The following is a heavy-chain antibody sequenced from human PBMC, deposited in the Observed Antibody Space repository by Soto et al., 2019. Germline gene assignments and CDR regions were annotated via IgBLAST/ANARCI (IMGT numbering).Heavy chain of an antibody. CDR1: GYTFTGYY. J-gene: IGHJ5*02. D-gene: IGHD6-13*01. V-gene: IGHV1-2*02. CDR2: INPNSGGT. CDR3: ARRRIASHWFDP. Sequence: ASVKVSCKASGYTFTGYYMHWMRQAPGQGLEWMGWINPNSGGTNYAQKFQGRVTMTRDTSISTAYMELSRLRSDDTAVYYCARRRIASHWFDPWGQGTLVTVSS.